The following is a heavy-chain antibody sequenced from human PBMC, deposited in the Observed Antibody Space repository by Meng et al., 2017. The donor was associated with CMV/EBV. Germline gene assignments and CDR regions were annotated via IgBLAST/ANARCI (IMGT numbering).Heavy chain of an antibody. D-gene: IGHD2-2*01. CDR1: YG. Sequence: YGMSGVRQAPGKGLEWVSGINWNGGSTGYADSVKGRFTISRDNAKNSLYLQMNSLRAEDTALYYCARGLASLGYCSSTSCYLYYFDYWGQGTLVTVSS. J-gene: IGHJ4*02. CDR2: INWNGGST. V-gene: IGHV3-20*03. CDR3: ARGLASLGYCSSTSCYLYYFDY.